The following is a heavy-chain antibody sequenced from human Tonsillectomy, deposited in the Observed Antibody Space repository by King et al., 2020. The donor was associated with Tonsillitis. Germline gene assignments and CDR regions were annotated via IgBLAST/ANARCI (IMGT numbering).Heavy chain of an antibody. CDR3: ARWAGYSYGPGEVDY. V-gene: IGHV4-39*07. CDR1: GGSMSSGSYY. D-gene: IGHD5-18*01. CDR2: ISYSGTT. Sequence: QLQESGPGLVKPSETLSLTCIVSGGSMSSGSYYWGWIRQPPGKGLEWIGSISYSGTTRYNPSLKSRVTILVDTSKNQFSLKLSSGTAADTAVYYCARWAGYSYGPGEVDYWGQGTLVTVSS. J-gene: IGHJ4*02.